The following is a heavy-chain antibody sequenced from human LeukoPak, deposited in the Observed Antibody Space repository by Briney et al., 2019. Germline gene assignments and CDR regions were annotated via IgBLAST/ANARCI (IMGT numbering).Heavy chain of an antibody. D-gene: IGHD2-15*01. J-gene: IGHJ5*02. V-gene: IGHV4-39*07. CDR3: ARPLQEVGGNIWFDP. CDR2: IYYSGST. Sequence: NPSETLSLTCTVSGGSISSSSYYWGWIRQPPGKGLEWIGSIYYSGSTYYNPSLKSRVTISVDTSKNQFSLKLSSVTAADTAVYYCARPLQEVGGNIWFDPWGQGTLVTVSS. CDR1: GGSISSSSYY.